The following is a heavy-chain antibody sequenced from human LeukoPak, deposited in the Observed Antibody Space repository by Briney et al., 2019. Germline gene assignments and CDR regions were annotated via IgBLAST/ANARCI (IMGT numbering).Heavy chain of an antibody. CDR1: GFTFSSYA. CDR3: AKGVYYYYGMDV. Sequence: PGGSLRLSCAASGFTFSSYAMSWVRQAPGKGLEWVSGISGSGASTYYADSVKGRFTISRDNSKNTLYLQMNSLRAEDTAVYYCAKGVYYYYGMDVWGQGTTVTVSS. D-gene: IGHD3-16*01. V-gene: IGHV3-23*01. J-gene: IGHJ6*02. CDR2: ISGSGAST.